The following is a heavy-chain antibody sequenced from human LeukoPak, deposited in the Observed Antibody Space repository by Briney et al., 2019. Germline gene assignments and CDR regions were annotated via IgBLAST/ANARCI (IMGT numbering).Heavy chain of an antibody. CDR2: IYHTGSA. J-gene: IGHJ4*02. D-gene: IGHD2-2*01. Sequence: SETLSLTCSVSGYSFTSGHYWGWIRQPPGKGLEWIANIYHTGSAHYNPSLKSRVTISVDTSKNQFSLKLSSVTAADTAVYYCARYCTSTTCNYWGQGTLVAVSS. CDR1: GYSFTSGHY. V-gene: IGHV4-38-2*01. CDR3: ARYCTSTTCNY.